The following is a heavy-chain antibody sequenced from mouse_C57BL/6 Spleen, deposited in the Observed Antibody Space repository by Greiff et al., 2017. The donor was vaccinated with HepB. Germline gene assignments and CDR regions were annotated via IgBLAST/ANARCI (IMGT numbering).Heavy chain of an antibody. CDR2: INPSNGGT. Sequence: VQLQQSGTELVKPGASVKLSCKASGYTFTSYWMHWVKQRPGQGLEWIGNINPSNGGTNYNEKFKSKATLTVDKSSSTAYMQLSSLTSEDSAVYYCARYGDYDRDWYAMDYWGQGTSVTVSS. V-gene: IGHV1-53*01. D-gene: IGHD2-4*01. CDR3: ARYGDYDRDWYAMDY. J-gene: IGHJ4*01. CDR1: GYTFTSYW.